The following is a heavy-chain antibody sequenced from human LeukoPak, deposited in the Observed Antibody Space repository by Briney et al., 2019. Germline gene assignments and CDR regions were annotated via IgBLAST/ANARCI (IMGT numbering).Heavy chain of an antibody. CDR1: GGSFSGYY. Sequence: SETLSLTCAVYGGSFSGYYWSWIRQPPGKGLEWIGEINHSGSTNYNPSLKSRVTISVDTSKNQFSLKLSSVIAADTAVYYCARFGELLSSGDYWGQGTLVTVSS. CDR2: INHSGST. V-gene: IGHV4-34*01. J-gene: IGHJ4*02. CDR3: ARFGELLSSGDY. D-gene: IGHD3-10*01.